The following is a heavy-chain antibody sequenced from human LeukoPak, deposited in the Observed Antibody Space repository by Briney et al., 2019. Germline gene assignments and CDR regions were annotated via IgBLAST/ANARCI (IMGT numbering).Heavy chain of an antibody. Sequence: SETLSLTCAVSGGSISSSNWWSWVRQPPGKGLEWIGEIYHSGSTNYNPSLKSRVTISVDTSKNQFSLKLSSVTAADTAVYYCARVPSLNYDFWSGYYHGGFDYWGQGTLVTVSS. D-gene: IGHD3-3*01. CDR2: IYHSGST. J-gene: IGHJ4*02. V-gene: IGHV4-4*02. CDR1: GGSISSSNW. CDR3: ARVPSLNYDFWSGYYHGGFDY.